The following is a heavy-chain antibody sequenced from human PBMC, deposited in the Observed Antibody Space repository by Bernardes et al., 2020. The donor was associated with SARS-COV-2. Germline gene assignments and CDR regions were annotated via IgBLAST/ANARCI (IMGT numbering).Heavy chain of an antibody. V-gene: IGHV4-59*01. Sequence: GSLRLSCAASGFTFNNFGMHWVRQAPGRGLEWIGYIYYRGSTNYNPSLESRVTISVDTSKSQFSLRLSSVTAADTAVYYCARETTNNWFDPWGPGTLVTVSS. J-gene: IGHJ5*02. CDR1: GFTFNNFG. CDR2: IYYRGST. CDR3: ARETTNNWFDP.